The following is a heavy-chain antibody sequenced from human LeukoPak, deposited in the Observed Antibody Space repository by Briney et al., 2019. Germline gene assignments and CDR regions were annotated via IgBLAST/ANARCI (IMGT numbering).Heavy chain of an antibody. V-gene: IGHV1-2*02. J-gene: IGHJ4*02. D-gene: IGHD2-2*01. CDR2: INPNSGGT. Sequence: ASVKVSCKASGYTFTGYYMHWVRQAPGQGLEWMGWINPNSGGTNYAQKFQGRVTMTRDTSISTAYMELSRLRSDDTAVYYCARDLPVDIVVVPAATWEDYWGQGTLVTVSS. CDR1: GYTFTGYY. CDR3: ARDLPVDIVVVPAATWEDY.